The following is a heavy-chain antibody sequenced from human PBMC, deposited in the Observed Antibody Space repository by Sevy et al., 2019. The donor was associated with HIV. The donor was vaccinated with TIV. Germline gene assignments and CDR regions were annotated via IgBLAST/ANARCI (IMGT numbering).Heavy chain of an antibody. CDR2: IIPIFGTA. J-gene: IGHJ6*02. D-gene: IGHD3-10*01. CDR3: ARDRMVRAYYGMDV. V-gene: IGHV1-69*13. Sequence: ASVKVSCKASGGTFSSYAISWVRQAPGQGLEWMGGIIPIFGTANYAQKFQGRVTITADESTSTAYMELSSLRSEDTAVYYCARDRMVRAYYGMDVLGQGTTVTVSS. CDR1: GGTFSSYA.